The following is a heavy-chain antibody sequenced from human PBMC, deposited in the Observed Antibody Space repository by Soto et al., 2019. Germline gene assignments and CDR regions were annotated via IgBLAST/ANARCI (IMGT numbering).Heavy chain of an antibody. D-gene: IGHD6-19*01. CDR3: ASSSSGWHLNN. CDR1: AYFFTNYW. V-gene: IGHV5-51*03. CDR2: IYPGGSET. J-gene: IGHJ4*02. Sequence: AQLVQSGAEVKKPGESLKISCKASAYFFTNYWVGWVRQMPGKGLEWMGIIYPGGSETRYSPSFQGQVTISVDKSISTAYLQWSSLTASDTAIYYCASSSSGWHLNNWCQGSRVTVSS.